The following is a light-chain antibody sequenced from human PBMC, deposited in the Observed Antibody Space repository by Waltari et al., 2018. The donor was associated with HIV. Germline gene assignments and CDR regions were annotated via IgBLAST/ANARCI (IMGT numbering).Light chain of an antibody. CDR1: QSVLYSSNNKNY. CDR2: WAS. Sequence: DIVMTQSPDSLAVSLGERATINCKSSQSVLYSSNNKNYLAWYQQKPGQPPKLLIYWASTRESGVPDRFSGSGCGTDFSLTISSLQAEDVAVYYCQQYYSTPLTFGGGTKGEIK. J-gene: IGKJ4*01. CDR3: QQYYSTPLT. V-gene: IGKV4-1*01.